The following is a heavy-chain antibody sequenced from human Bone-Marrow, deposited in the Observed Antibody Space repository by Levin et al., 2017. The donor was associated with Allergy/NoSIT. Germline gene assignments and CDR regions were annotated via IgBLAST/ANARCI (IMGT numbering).Heavy chain of an antibody. CDR3: ARDVGSIAARPDYYYYMDV. CDR2: ISAYNGNT. D-gene: IGHD6-6*01. J-gene: IGHJ6*03. CDR1: GYTFTSYG. V-gene: IGHV1-18*01. Sequence: GASVKVSCKASGYTFTSYGISWVRQAPGQGLEWMGWISAYNGNTNYAQKLQGRVTMTTDTSTSTAYMELRSLRSDDTAVYYCARDVGSIAARPDYYYYMDVWGKGTTVTVSS.